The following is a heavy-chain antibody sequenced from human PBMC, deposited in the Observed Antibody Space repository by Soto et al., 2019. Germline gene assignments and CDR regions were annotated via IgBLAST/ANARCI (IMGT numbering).Heavy chain of an antibody. J-gene: IGHJ4*02. CDR1: GYTFTSYA. CDR3: ATETGTNGGDYDSSGYYYAPTDY. D-gene: IGHD3-22*01. V-gene: IGHV1-3*01. CDR2: INAGNGNT. Sequence: ASVKVSCKASGYTFTSYAMHWVRQAPGQRLEWMGWINAGNGNTKYSQKFQGRVTITRDTSASTAYMELSSLRSDDTAVYYCATETGTNGGDYDSSGYYYAPTDYWGQGTLVTVSS.